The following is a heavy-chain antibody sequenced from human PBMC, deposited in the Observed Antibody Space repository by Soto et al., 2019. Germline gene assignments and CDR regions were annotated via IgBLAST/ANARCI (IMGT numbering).Heavy chain of an antibody. CDR2: IIPIFGTA. J-gene: IGHJ4*02. V-gene: IGHV1-69*13. CDR1: GGTFSSYA. Sequence: SMKVSCKASGGTFSSYAISWVRQAPGQGLEWMGGIIPIFGTANYAQKFQGRVTITADESTSTAYMELSSLRSEDTAVYYCASRGYCSGGSCYSPFDYWGQGTLFTVSS. D-gene: IGHD2-15*01. CDR3: ASRGYCSGGSCYSPFDY.